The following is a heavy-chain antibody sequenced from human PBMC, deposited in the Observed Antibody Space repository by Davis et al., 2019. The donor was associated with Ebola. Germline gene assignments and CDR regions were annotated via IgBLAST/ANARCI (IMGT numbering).Heavy chain of an antibody. Sequence: SETLSLTCTVSAGSISSGDYYWSWIRQPPGKGVEWIGYIYYSGSTYYNPSLKSRVTISVDTSKNQFSLKLSSVTAADTAVYYCARLAARPNGWFDPWGQGTLVTVSS. D-gene: IGHD6-6*01. CDR3: ARLAARPNGWFDP. CDR1: AGSISSGDYY. J-gene: IGHJ5*02. CDR2: IYYSGST. V-gene: IGHV4-30-4*01.